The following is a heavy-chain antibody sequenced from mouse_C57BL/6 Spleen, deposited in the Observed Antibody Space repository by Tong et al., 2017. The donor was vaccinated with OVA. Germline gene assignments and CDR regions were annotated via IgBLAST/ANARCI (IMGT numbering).Heavy chain of an antibody. V-gene: IGHV1-39*01. CDR1: GYSFTDYN. Sequence: EVQLQESGPELVKPGASVKISCKASGYSFTDYNMNWVKQSNGKSLEWIGVINPNYGTTSYNQKFKGKATLTVDQSSSTAYMQLNRLTSEDYAVYYCAGSTYYAMDYWGQGTSVTVSS. D-gene: IGHD2-1*01. J-gene: IGHJ4*01. CDR2: INPNYGTT. CDR3: AGSTYYAMDY.